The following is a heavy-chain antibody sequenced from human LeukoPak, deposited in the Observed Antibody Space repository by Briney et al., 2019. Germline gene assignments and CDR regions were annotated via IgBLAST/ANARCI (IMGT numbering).Heavy chain of an antibody. D-gene: IGHD3-16*01. V-gene: IGHV4-34*01. J-gene: IGHJ5*02. CDR2: INDSGIT. Sequence: IPSETLSLTCNVSGGSFHGYYWSWIRQTPEKGLEWIGEINDSGITNFNPSLKSRITMSVDTSKKQFSLILRSVTAADTALFYCARVYSFGSEALPRRNWFDPWGQGTRVIVSS. CDR3: ARVYSFGSEALPRRNWFDP. CDR1: GGSFHGYY.